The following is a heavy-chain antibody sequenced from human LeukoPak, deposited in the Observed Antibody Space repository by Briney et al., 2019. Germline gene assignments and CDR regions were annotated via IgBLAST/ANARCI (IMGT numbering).Heavy chain of an antibody. CDR3: ARQGSAAHCSGGSCVPYGMDV. CDR1: GDSISNSDFY. J-gene: IGHJ6*02. Sequence: SETLSLTCSVSGDSISNSDFYWVWVRQPPGKGLEWIGSIYYRGNTYYNPSLKSRVTISVDTSKEQFSLNLSSVTAADTAIYYCARQGSAAHCSGGSCVPYGMDVWGQGTTVTVSS. CDR2: IYYRGNT. D-gene: IGHD2-15*01. V-gene: IGHV4-39*01.